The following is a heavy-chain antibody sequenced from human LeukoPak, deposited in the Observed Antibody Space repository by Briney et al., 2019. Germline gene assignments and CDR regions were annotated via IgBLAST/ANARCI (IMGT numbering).Heavy chain of an antibody. CDR1: GFTFSSYA. CDR2: ISVSGGST. V-gene: IGHV3-23*01. D-gene: IGHD2-2*01. Sequence: GGSLRLSCAASGFTFSSYAMSWVRQAPGKGLEWVSAISVSGGSTYYADSVKGRFTISRDNSKNTLYLQMNSLRAEDTAVYYCAKADCSSTSCYPLDYYYYGMDVWGQGTTVTVSS. CDR3: AKADCSSTSCYPLDYYYYGMDV. J-gene: IGHJ6*02.